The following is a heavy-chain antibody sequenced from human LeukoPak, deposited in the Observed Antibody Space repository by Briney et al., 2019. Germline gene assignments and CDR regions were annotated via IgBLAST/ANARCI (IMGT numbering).Heavy chain of an antibody. V-gene: IGHV4-59*08. D-gene: IGHD5-12*01. CDR2: IYYSGST. J-gene: IGHJ6*02. CDR1: GGSISSYY. CDR3: ARVYSGYSYYYYYGMDV. Sequence: SETLSLTCTVSGGSISSYYWSWIRQPPGKGLEWIGYIYYSGSTNYNPSLKSRVTISVDTSKNQFSLKLSSVTAADTAVYYCARVYSGYSYYYYYGMDVWGQGTTVTVSS.